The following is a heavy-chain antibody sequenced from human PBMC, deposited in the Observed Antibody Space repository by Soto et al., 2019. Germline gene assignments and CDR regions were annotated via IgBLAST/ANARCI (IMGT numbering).Heavy chain of an antibody. Sequence: QVQLVQSGAEVKKPGSSVKVSCKASGGTFSSYAISWVRQAPGQGLEWMGGIIPIFGTANYAQKFQGRVTITADESTSTADMELSSLRSEDTAVYYCARAPTYDILTGRPLEYYYYGMDVWGQGTTVTVSS. V-gene: IGHV1-69*01. CDR1: GGTFSSYA. D-gene: IGHD3-9*01. CDR3: ARAPTYDILTGRPLEYYYYGMDV. CDR2: IIPIFGTA. J-gene: IGHJ6*02.